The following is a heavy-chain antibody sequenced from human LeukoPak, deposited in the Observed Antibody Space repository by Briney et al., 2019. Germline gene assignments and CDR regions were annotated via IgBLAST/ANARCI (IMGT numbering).Heavy chain of an antibody. J-gene: IGHJ5*02. V-gene: IGHV4-59*08. CDR1: GGSISTYY. CDR3: ARHVSMVRGVNWFDP. CDR2: IYHSGST. D-gene: IGHD3-10*01. Sequence: SETLSLTCTVSGGSISTYYWSWIRQPPGKGLEWIGYIYHSGSTNYNPSLKSRVTISVDTSKNQFSLKLSSVTAADTAVYYCARHVSMVRGVNWFDPWGLGTLVTVSS.